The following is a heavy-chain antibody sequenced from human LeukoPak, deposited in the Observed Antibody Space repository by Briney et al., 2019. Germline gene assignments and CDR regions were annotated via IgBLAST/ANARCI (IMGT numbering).Heavy chain of an antibody. V-gene: IGHV3-21*01. Sequence: GGSLRLSCAASGFTFSSYSMNWVRQAPGKGLEWVSSISSSSSYIYYADSVKGRFTISRDNAKNSLYLQMNSLRAEDTAVYYCEKDSGGGYYYMDVWGKGTTVTVSS. D-gene: IGHD4-23*01. CDR2: ISSSSSYI. CDR1: GFTFSSYS. CDR3: EKDSGGGYYYMDV. J-gene: IGHJ6*03.